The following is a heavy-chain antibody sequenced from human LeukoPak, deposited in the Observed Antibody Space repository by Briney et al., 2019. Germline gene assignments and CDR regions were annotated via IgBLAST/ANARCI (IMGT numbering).Heavy chain of an antibody. CDR3: ARDGNDFWSGQDAFDI. D-gene: IGHD3-3*01. CDR1: GGSISSYY. J-gene: IGHJ3*02. CDR2: IYYSGST. Sequence: SETLSLTCTVSGGSISSYYWSWIRQPPGKGLEWIGYIYYSGSTNYNPSLKSRVTISVDTSKNQFSLKLSSVTAADTAVYYCARDGNDFWSGQDAFDIWGQGTMVTVSS. V-gene: IGHV4-59*01.